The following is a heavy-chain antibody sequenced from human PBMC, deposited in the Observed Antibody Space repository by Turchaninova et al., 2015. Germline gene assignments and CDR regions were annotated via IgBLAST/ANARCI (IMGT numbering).Heavy chain of an antibody. CDR2: INPSGGST. Sequence: QVQLVQSGAEVKKPGASVKVSCKASGYTFTNYYIHWVRQAPGQGLAWMAIINPSGGSTSYAQKFQDRVAMTRDTPTSTVYMELNSRRSEDTAVYYWARASGGVFGVPGDYWGQGTLVTVSS. D-gene: IGHD3-3*01. CDR1: GYTFTNYY. V-gene: IGHV1-46*01. J-gene: IGHJ4*02. CDR3: ARASGGVFGVPGDY.